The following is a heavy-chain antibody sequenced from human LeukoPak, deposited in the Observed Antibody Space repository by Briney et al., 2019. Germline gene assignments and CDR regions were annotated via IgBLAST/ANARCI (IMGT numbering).Heavy chain of an antibody. CDR1: GFTFSSYE. CDR2: ISSSGSTI. CDR3: AKVANYYYGSESYYFFEH. Sequence: GGSLRLSCAASGFTFSSYEMNWVRQAPGKGLEWISYISSSGSTIYYADSVKGRFTISRDNAKNSLYLQMSSLRVEDTAVYYCAKVANYYYGSESYYFFEHWGQGTPVTASS. J-gene: IGHJ4*02. D-gene: IGHD3-10*01. V-gene: IGHV3-48*03.